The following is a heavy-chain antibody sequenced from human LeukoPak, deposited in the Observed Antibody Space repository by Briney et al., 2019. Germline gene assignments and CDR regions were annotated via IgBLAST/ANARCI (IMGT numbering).Heavy chain of an antibody. J-gene: IGHJ4*02. CDR1: GGSISSYY. CDR2: IYYSGST. CDR3: ARLMDMAPDY. Sequence: SETLSLICTVSGGSISSYYWSWIRQPPGKGLEWIGYIYYSGSTNYNPSLKSRVTISVDTSKNQFSLKLSSVTAADTAVYYCARLMDMAPDYWGQGTLVTVSS. V-gene: IGHV4-59*01. D-gene: IGHD2-8*01.